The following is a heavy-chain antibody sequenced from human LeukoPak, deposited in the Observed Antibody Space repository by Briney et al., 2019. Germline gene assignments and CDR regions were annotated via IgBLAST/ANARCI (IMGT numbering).Heavy chain of an antibody. CDR2: IYHSGST. V-gene: IGHV4-38-2*01. CDR3: ARDLRTGKRNWFDP. J-gene: IGHJ5*02. Sequence: SETLSHTCAVSGYSLSSGYYWGWTRQPPGKGLEWIGSIYHSGSTYYNPSLKSRVTISVDTSKNQFSLKLSSVTAADTAVYYCARDLRTGKRNWFDPWGQGTLVTVSS. CDR1: GYSLSSGYY. D-gene: IGHD1-1*01.